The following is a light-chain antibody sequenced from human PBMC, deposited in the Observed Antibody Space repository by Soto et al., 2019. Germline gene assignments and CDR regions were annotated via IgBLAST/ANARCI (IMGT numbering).Light chain of an antibody. Sequence: QSALTQPASVSGSPGQSITISCTGTSSDVGGYNYVSWYQQHTGKAPKLMIYEVSNRPSGVSNRFSGSKSGNTASLTISWLQAEDEADYYCSSYTSSSIDYVFGTGTKLTVL. CDR1: SSDVGGYNY. CDR2: EVS. V-gene: IGLV2-14*01. J-gene: IGLJ1*01. CDR3: SSYTSSSIDYV.